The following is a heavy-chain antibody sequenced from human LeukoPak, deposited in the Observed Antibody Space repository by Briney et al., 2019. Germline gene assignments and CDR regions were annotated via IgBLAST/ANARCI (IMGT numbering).Heavy chain of an antibody. CDR3: ARARDAFDI. V-gene: IGHV4-34*01. CDR1: GGSFSGYY. CDR2: INHSGST. Sequence: SETLSLTCAVYGGSFSGYYWSWIRQPPGKGLEWIGEINHSGSTNYNPSLKSRDTISVDTSKNQCSLKLSSVTAADTAVYYCARARDAFDIWGQGTMVTVSS. J-gene: IGHJ3*02.